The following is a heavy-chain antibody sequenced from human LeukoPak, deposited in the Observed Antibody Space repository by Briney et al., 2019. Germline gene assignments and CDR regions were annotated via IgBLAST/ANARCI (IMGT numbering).Heavy chain of an antibody. V-gene: IGHV4-39*07. J-gene: IGHJ4*02. CDR2: IYYSGST. CDR1: GGSISSSSYY. Sequence: SETLSLTCTVSGGSISSSSYYWGWIRQPPGKGLEWIGSIYYSGSTYYNPSLKSRATISVDTSKNQFSLKLNSVTAADTAVYYCARFGTSSSRFFDQWGQGTLVTVSS. D-gene: IGHD6-6*01. CDR3: ARFGTSSSRFFDQ.